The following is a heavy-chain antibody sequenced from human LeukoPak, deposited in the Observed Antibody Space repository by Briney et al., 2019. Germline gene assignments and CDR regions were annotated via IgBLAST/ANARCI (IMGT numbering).Heavy chain of an antibody. D-gene: IGHD6-13*01. Sequence: PSETLSLTCTVSGGSISSYYWSWIRQPAGKGLEWIGRIYTSGSTNYNPSLKSRVTMSVDTSKNQFSLKLSSVTAADTAVYYCARGHRAVAGTRVVYYYYMDVWGKGTTVTVSS. J-gene: IGHJ6*03. CDR2: IYTSGST. V-gene: IGHV4-4*07. CDR3: ARGHRAVAGTRVVYYYYMDV. CDR1: GGSISSYY.